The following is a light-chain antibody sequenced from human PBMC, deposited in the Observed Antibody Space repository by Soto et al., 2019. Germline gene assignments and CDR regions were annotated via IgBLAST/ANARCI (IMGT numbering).Light chain of an antibody. CDR3: QPYETFSGT. CDR2: DAS. V-gene: IGKV1-5*01. J-gene: IGKJ1*01. Sequence: DIEVTQSPSTLSASVGDRVTITCRASQSVSGWLAWYQQKPGEAPKLLIYDASALPRGVPSRFSGSGSGTKFTLTIASLQPDDFATYYCQPYETFSGTFGPGTKVDI. CDR1: QSVSGW.